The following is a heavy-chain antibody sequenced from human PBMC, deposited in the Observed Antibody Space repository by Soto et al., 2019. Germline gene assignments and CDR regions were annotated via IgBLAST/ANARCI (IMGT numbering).Heavy chain of an antibody. J-gene: IGHJ4*02. CDR3: ARGWDANS. V-gene: IGHV4-59*01. D-gene: IGHD6-19*01. Sequence: SETLSLTCTVSGGSISRYYWSWIRQPPGKGLEWIGFIYNSVITNYSPSLKSRVSISADTSRNQFSLKVSSVTAADTAVYYCARGWDANSWGQGAPVTVSS. CDR1: GGSISRYY. CDR2: IYNSVIT.